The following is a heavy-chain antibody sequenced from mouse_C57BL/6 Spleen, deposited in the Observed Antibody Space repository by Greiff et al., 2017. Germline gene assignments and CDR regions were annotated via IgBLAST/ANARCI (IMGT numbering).Heavy chain of an antibody. CDR3: ARDPFYYGNSYAMDY. CDR2: ISDGGSYT. D-gene: IGHD2-1*01. CDR1: GFTFSSYA. V-gene: IGHV5-4*01. J-gene: IGHJ4*01. Sequence: EVKLVESGGGLVKPGGSLKLSCAASGFTFSSYAMSWVRQTPEKRLEWVATISDGGSYTYYPDNVKGRFTISRDNAKNNLYLQMSHLKSEDTAMYYCARDPFYYGNSYAMDYWGQGTSVTVSS.